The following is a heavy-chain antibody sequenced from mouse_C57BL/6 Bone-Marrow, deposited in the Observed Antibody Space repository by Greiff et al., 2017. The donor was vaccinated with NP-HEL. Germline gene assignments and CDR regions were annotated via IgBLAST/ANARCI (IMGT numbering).Heavy chain of an antibody. Sequence: EVKLQESGPGLVKPSQSLSLTCSVTGYSITSGYYWNWIRQFPGNKLEWMGYISYDGSNNYNPSLKNRISITRDTSKNQFFLKLNSVTTEDTATYYCASGYLLWKALFAYWGQGTLVTVSA. J-gene: IGHJ3*01. D-gene: IGHD2-1*01. CDR2: ISYDGSN. V-gene: IGHV3-6*01. CDR3: ASGYLLWKALFAY. CDR1: GYSITSGYY.